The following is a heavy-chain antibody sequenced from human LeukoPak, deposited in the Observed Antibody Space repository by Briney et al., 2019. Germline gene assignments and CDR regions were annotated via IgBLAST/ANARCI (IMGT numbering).Heavy chain of an antibody. CDR3: ARGPYSGKWYVDY. V-gene: IGHV3-48*03. CDR1: GFTLSSYE. CDR2: ISRTGNSI. J-gene: IGHJ4*02. Sequence: GGSLRLSCAASGFTLSSYEMNWVRLAPGKGLEWISYISRTGNSIYYADFVKGRFTISRDSAKNSLYLQMNSLRAEDTAVYYCARGPYSGKWYVDYWGQGTLVNVAS. D-gene: IGHD6-13*01.